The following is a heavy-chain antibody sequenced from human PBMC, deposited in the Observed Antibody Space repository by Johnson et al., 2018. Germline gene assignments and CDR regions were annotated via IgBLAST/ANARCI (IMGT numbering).Heavy chain of an antibody. J-gene: IGHJ6*04. Sequence: QVQLQQWGAGLLKPSETXSLTCAVYGGSFSGYYWSWIRQPPGKGLEWMGELNHSGSTNYNPSLKSRVTISVDTSKNQFTLKLSSVTAADTAVYYCAKDLWQLVKPDVWGKGTTVTVSS. D-gene: IGHD6-13*01. V-gene: IGHV4-34*01. CDR3: AKDLWQLVKPDV. CDR2: LNHSGST. CDR1: GGSFSGYY.